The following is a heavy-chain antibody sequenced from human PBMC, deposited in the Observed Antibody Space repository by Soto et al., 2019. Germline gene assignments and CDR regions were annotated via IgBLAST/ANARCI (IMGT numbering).Heavy chain of an antibody. J-gene: IGHJ3*02. CDR2: IIPVFGAP. D-gene: IGHD6-13*01. CDR1: GGPFKAYA. V-gene: IGHV1-69*06. Sequence: QVQLVQSGAEVKKPGSSVTVSCKTSGGPFKAYAVSWVRQAPGQGLEWMGGIIPVFGAPTYAQDFQGRVNNAADKSTMTAYMELSNLTFDDTAVYYCATDRAAATGIHAFDIWGQGTMVAVSS. CDR3: ATDRAAATGIHAFDI.